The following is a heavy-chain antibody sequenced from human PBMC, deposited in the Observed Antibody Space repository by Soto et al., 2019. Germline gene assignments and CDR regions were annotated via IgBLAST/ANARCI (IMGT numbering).Heavy chain of an antibody. Sequence: PAETLSLTCAVYGGSFSGYYWSWIRQPPGKGLEWIGEINHSGSTNYNPSLKSRVTISVDTSKNQFSLKLSSVTAADTAVCYCARGQNVWLTYYFDYWGQGTLVTVSS. CDR2: INHSGST. CDR3: ARGQNVWLTYYFDY. D-gene: IGHD6-19*01. CDR1: GGSFSGYY. J-gene: IGHJ4*02. V-gene: IGHV4-34*01.